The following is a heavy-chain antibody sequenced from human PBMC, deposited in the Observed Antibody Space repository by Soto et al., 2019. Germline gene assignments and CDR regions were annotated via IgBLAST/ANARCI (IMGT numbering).Heavy chain of an antibody. CDR3: ARGAAGGGGMDV. CDR2: IYYSGST. Sequence: LSLTCTVSGGSISSGGYYWSWIRQHPGKGLEWIGYIYYSGSTYYNPSLKSRVTISVDTSKNQFSLKLSSVTAADTAVYYCARGAAGGGGMDVWGQGTTVTVSS. J-gene: IGHJ6*02. D-gene: IGHD6-13*01. CDR1: GGSISSGGYY. V-gene: IGHV4-31*03.